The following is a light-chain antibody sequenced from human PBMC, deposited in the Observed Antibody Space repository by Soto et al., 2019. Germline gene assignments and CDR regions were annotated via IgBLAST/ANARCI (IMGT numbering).Light chain of an antibody. CDR3: QQRSTTWT. CDR1: QSVSSY. CDR2: DAA. V-gene: IGKV3-11*01. J-gene: IGKJ1*01. Sequence: EIVLTQSPATLSLSPGERATLSCRASQSVSSYLAWYHQKPGQAPRLLIYDAANRATGIPARFRVSGSGTDITLTISSVEPEDFAVYDCQQRSTTWTFGQGTKVEIK.